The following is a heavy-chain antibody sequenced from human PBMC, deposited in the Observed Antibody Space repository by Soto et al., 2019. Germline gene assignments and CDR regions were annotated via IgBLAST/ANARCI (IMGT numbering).Heavy chain of an antibody. CDR2: IYYSGST. CDR3: ARDVRRGSAAVFLSNWFDP. CDR1: GGSVSSGSYY. V-gene: IGHV4-61*01. D-gene: IGHD6-13*01. J-gene: IGHJ5*02. Sequence: SETLSLTCTVSGGSVSSGSYYWSWIRQPPGKGLEWIGYIYYSGSTNYNPSLKSRVTISVDTSKNQFSLKLSSVTAADTAVYYCARDVRRGSAAVFLSNWFDPWGQGTLVTVS.